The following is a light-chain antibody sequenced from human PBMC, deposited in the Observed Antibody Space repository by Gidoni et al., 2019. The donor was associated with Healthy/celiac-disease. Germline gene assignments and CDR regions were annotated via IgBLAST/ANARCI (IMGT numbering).Light chain of an antibody. CDR1: QGISNY. Sequence: DIQLTQSPSSLSASVGDRVTITCRASQGISNYLAWYQQKPGTVPKLLIYAASTLQSGVPSRFSGSGSGTDFTLTISSLQPEDVATYYCQKYNSAPPTFGQXTKVEIK. V-gene: IGKV1-27*01. CDR3: QKYNSAPPT. CDR2: AAS. J-gene: IGKJ1*01.